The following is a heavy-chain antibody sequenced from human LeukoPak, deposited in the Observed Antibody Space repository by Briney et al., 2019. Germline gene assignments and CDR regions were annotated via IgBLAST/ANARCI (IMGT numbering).Heavy chain of an antibody. D-gene: IGHD3-3*01. Sequence: GGSLTLSCTTSGFTFGDYAMSWVRQAPGKGLEWVGFIRSKAYGGTNEYDASVKERFTISRDDSSSIAYLQMNSLETEDTAVYYCSRAWQTSGYYSGYWGQGTLVTVSS. CDR2: IRSKAYGGTN. CDR1: GFTFGDYA. V-gene: IGHV3-49*04. CDR3: SRAWQTSGYYSGY. J-gene: IGHJ4*02.